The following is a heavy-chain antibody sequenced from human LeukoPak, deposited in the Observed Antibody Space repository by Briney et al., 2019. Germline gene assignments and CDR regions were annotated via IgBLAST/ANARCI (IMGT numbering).Heavy chain of an antibody. D-gene: IGHD3-22*01. CDR1: GGTFINYA. CDR3: ARGWDSSGQIPFFY. CDR2: IIPLFGTP. Sequence: GSSVKVSCKASGGTFINYAISWVGQAPGQGVEWRGGIIPLFGTPNYAQKFQGRVTITADESTSTAYMELSSLRSEDTAVYYCARGWDSSGQIPFFYWGQGTLVTVSS. J-gene: IGHJ4*02. V-gene: IGHV1-69*01.